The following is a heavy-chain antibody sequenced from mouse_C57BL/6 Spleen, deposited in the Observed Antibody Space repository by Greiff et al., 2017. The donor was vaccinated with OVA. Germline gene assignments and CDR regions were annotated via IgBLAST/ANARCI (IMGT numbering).Heavy chain of an antibody. D-gene: IGHD2-1*01. CDR3: VRQGGNYWYFDV. J-gene: IGHJ1*03. CDR1: GFSFNTYA. CDR2: IRSKSNNYAT. V-gene: IGHV10-1*01. Sequence: EVQLVESGGGLVQPKGSLKLSCAASGFSFNTYAMNWVRQAPGKGLEWVARIRSKSNNYATYYADSVKDRFPISRDDSESMLYLQMNNLKTEDTAMYYCVRQGGNYWYFDVWGTGTTVTVSS.